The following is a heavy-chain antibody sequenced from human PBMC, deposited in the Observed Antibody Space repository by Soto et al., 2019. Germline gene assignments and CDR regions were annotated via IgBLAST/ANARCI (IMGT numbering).Heavy chain of an antibody. V-gene: IGHV3-74*01. CDR3: VRDDPGLGMDY. D-gene: IGHD1-26*01. J-gene: IGHJ4*02. CDR1: GFTFSNFW. Sequence: GGSLRLSCVASGFTFSNFWMHWVRQAPGKGLVWVSHINSDGSDSTYADSVKGRFTISRDNAKNTLYLQMNSLRAEDTAVYFCVRDDPGLGMDYWGLGTLVTVSS. CDR2: INSDGSDS.